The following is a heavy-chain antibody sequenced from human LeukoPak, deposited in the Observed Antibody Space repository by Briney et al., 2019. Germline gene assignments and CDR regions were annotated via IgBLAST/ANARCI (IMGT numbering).Heavy chain of an antibody. D-gene: IGHD3-9*01. Sequence: GASVKVSCKASGYTFTSYGISWVRQAPGQGLEWMGWISAYNGNTNYAQKFQGRVTMTRDTSISTAYMELSRLRSDDTAVYYCARGGDILTGYTYFDYWGQGTLVTVSS. V-gene: IGHV1-18*01. CDR1: GYTFTSYG. J-gene: IGHJ4*02. CDR2: ISAYNGNT. CDR3: ARGGDILTGYTYFDY.